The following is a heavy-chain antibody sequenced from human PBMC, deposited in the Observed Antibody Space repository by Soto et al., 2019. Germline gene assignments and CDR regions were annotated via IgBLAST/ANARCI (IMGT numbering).Heavy chain of an antibody. V-gene: IGHV4-4*02. J-gene: IGHJ4*02. CDR2: IYHSGST. CDR3: AMTYYYDSSGYYLDY. D-gene: IGHD3-22*01. CDR1: GGSISSSNW. Sequence: SETLSLTCAVSGGSISSSNWWSWVRQPPGKGLEWIGEIYHSGSTNYNPSLKSRVTISVDKSKNQFSLKLSSVTAADTAVYYCAMTYYYDSSGYYLDYRGQGTLVTVSS.